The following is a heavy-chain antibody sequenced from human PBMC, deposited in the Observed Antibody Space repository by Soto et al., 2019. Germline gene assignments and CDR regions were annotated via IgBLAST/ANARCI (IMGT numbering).Heavy chain of an antibody. Sequence: GGSLRLSCAASGFTFSSYWMSWVRQAPGKGLEWVANIKQDGSEKYYVDSVKGRFTISRDNAKNSLYLQMSSLRAEDTAVYYCAREARGYDEAFDIWGQGTMVTVSS. J-gene: IGHJ3*02. CDR2: IKQDGSEK. CDR1: GFTFSSYW. CDR3: AREARGYDEAFDI. V-gene: IGHV3-7*01. D-gene: IGHD5-12*01.